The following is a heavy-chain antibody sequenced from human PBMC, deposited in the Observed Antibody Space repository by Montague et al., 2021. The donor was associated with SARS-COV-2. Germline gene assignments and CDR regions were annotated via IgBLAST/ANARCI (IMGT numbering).Heavy chain of an antibody. Sequence: SLRLSCAASGFTSSSYGMHWVRQAPGKGLEWAAVIWYDGSNKYYADSVKGRSTISRDNSKNTLYLQMNSLRAEDTAVYYCARDRYYYGSGSLDAFDIWGQGTMVTVSS. D-gene: IGHD3-10*01. J-gene: IGHJ3*02. CDR2: IWYDGSNK. CDR3: ARDRYYYGSGSLDAFDI. CDR1: GFTSSSYG. V-gene: IGHV3-33*01.